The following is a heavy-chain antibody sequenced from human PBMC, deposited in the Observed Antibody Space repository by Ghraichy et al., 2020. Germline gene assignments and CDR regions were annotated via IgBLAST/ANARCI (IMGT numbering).Heavy chain of an antibody. CDR3: ARVRSSGWYQAAFDI. V-gene: IGHV1-2*04. Sequence: ASVKVSCKASGYTFTGYYMHWVRQAPGQGLEWMGWINPNSGGTNYAQKFQGWVTMTRDTSISTAYMELSRLRSDDTAVYYCARVRSSGWYQAAFDIWGQGTMVTVSS. CDR2: INPNSGGT. D-gene: IGHD6-19*01. CDR1: GYTFTGYY. J-gene: IGHJ3*02.